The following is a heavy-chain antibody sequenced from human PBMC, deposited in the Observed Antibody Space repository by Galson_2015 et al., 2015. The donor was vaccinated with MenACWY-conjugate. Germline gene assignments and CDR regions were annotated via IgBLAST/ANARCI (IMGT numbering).Heavy chain of an antibody. CDR1: GFTFSSYW. J-gene: IGHJ4*02. CDR3: ARDREIVAEGDFDY. V-gene: IGHV3-7*03. D-gene: IGHD6-25*01. CDR2: IKQDGSEK. Sequence: SLRLSCAASGFTFSSYWMSWVRQAPGKGLEWVANIKQDGSEKYYVDSVKGRFTISRDNAKNSLYLQMNSLRAEDTAVYYCARDREIVAEGDFDYWGQGTLVTVSS.